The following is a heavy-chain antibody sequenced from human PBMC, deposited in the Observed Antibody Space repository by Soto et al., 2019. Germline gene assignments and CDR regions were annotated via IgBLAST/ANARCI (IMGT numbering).Heavy chain of an antibody. Sequence: GGSLRLSCAASGFTFSIYGMHWVRQSPGKGLEWVAVISYDGSNKYYADSVKGRFTISRDNSKNTLYLQMNSLRAEDTAVYYCAKEWIYSHEAFDSWGQGRXFTVSS. V-gene: IGHV3-30*18. CDR1: GFTFSIYG. J-gene: IGHJ3*02. D-gene: IGHD2-21*01. CDR2: ISYDGSNK. CDR3: AKEWIYSHEAFDS.